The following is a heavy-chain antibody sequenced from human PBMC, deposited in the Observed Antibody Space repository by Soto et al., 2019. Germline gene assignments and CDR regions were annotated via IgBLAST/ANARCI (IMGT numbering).Heavy chain of an antibody. Sequence: GESLKISCVASGFNFNSYWMDWVRQAPGKGPEWVANMKGDGSEKHYVDSVKGRFTISRDNAKNSLYLQMDGLRVEDTAVYYCTRHAGAGGWYLWGQGPVLTLSS. CDR3: TRHAGAGGWYL. CDR2: MKGDGSEK. V-gene: IGHV3-7*03. D-gene: IGHD6-19*01. CDR1: GFNFNSYW. J-gene: IGHJ4*02.